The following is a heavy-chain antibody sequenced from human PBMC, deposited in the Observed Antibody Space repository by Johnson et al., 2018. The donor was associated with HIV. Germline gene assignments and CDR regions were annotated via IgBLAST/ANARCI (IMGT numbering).Heavy chain of an antibody. V-gene: IGHV3-20*04. CDR1: GFTFSSYD. CDR3: ARDHLSSRGAFDI. CDR2: INWNGGST. Sequence: EVQLVESGGGVVQPGRSLRLSCAASGFTFSSYDMSWVRQAPGKGLEWVPGINWNGGSTGYADSVKGRFTISRDNAKNSLYLQMNSLRAEDTALYYCARDHLSSRGAFDIWGQGTMVTVSS. J-gene: IGHJ3*02. D-gene: IGHD6-13*01.